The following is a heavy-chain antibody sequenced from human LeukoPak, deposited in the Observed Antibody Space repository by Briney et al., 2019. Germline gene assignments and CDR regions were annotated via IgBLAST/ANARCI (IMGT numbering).Heavy chain of an antibody. CDR2: MNPNSGNT. CDR3: ARAIKWELGSDY. V-gene: IGHV1-8*01. D-gene: IGHD1-26*01. CDR1: VYTFTNYD. Sequence: ASVTVSFKSSVYTFTNYDINWVRQAAGQGLEWMGLMNPNSGNTGYAQNFQGRVTMTRNTSISTAYMELSSLRSEDTAVYYCARAIKWELGSDYWGQGTLVTVSS. J-gene: IGHJ4*02.